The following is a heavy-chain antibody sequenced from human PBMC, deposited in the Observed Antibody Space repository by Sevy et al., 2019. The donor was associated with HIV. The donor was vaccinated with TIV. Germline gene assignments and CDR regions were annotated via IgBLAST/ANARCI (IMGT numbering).Heavy chain of an antibody. J-gene: IGHJ4*02. CDR1: GFTFSSFD. Sequence: GGSLRLSCVVSGFTFSSFDMHWVRQAPGKGLEWVAFISNDGSNKYYEDSVKGRVTMSRDNSKNTLYLQMNRLRAEDTAAYYCAKDRLGSYERLFDYWGQGTLVTVSS. V-gene: IGHV3-30*18. CDR3: AKDRLGSYERLFDY. CDR2: ISNDGSNK. D-gene: IGHD5-12*01.